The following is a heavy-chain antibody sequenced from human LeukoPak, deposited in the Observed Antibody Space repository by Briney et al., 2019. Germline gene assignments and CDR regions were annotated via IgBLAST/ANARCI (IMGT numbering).Heavy chain of an antibody. D-gene: IGHD5-18*01. V-gene: IGHV3-7*03. CDR3: ARDPRGPVYSYGPCDY. J-gene: IGHJ4*02. CDR2: IKQDGSEK. CDR1: GFTFSSYW. Sequence: PGGSLRLSCAASGFTFSSYWMSWVRQAPGKGLEWVANIKQDGSEKYYVDSVKGRFTISRDNAKNSLYLQMNSLRAEDTAVYYCARDPRGPVYSYGPCDYWGQGTLVTVSS.